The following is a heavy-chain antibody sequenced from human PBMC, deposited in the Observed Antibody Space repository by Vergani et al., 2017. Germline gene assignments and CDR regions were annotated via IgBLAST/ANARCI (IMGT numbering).Heavy chain of an antibody. CDR1: GGIFNDYG. CDR3: ARETPYYYDSSGYYYDWFDP. CDR2: INPSGGST. Sequence: QVQVVQSGAEVKKPGSSVKVSCKASGGIFNDYGFSWVRQAPGQGLEWMGIINPSGGSTSYAQKFQGRVTMTRDTSTSTVYMELSSLRSEDTAVYYCARETPYYYDSSGYYYDWFDPWGQGTLVTVSS. V-gene: IGHV1-46*02. D-gene: IGHD3-22*01. J-gene: IGHJ5*02.